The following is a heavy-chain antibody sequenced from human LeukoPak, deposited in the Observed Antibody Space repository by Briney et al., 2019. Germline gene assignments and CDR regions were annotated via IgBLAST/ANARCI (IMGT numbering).Heavy chain of an antibody. V-gene: IGHV3-53*01. CDR3: ARDQYSSSMTGYGAFDI. D-gene: IGHD6-6*01. CDR1: GFTVSSNY. CDR2: IYSGGST. J-gene: IGHJ3*02. Sequence: GGSLRLSCAASGFTVSSNYMSWVRQAPGKGLEWGSVIYSGGSTYYADSVKGRFTISRDNSKNTLYLQMNSLRAEDTAVYYCARDQYSSSMTGYGAFDIWGQGTMVTVSS.